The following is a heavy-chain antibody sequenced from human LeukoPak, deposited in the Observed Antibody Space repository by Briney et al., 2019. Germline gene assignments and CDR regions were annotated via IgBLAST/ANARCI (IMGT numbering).Heavy chain of an antibody. CDR1: GYTLTGYY. D-gene: IGHD3-10*01. V-gene: IGHV1-2*02. CDR2: INPNSGGT. CDR3: ARGSYPGDYYYYYMDV. Sequence: ASVKVSCKASGYTLTGYYMHWVRQAPGQGLEWMGWINPNSGGTNYAQKFQGRVTMTRDTSISTAYMELSRLRSDDTAVYYCARGSYPGDYYYYYMDVWGKGTTVTISS. J-gene: IGHJ6*03.